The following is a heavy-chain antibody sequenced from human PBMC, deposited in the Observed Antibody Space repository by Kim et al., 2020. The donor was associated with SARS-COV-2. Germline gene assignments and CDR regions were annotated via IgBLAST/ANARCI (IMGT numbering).Heavy chain of an antibody. V-gene: IGHV1-69*02. J-gene: IGHJ6*03. Sequence: AQKFQGRVTITADKSTSTAYMELSSLRSEDTAVYYCAQQLVPGYYYYMDVWGKGTTVTVSS. D-gene: IGHD6-6*01. CDR3: AQQLVPGYYYYMDV.